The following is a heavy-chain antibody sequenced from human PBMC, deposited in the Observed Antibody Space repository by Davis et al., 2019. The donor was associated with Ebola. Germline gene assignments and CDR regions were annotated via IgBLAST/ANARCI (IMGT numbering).Heavy chain of an antibody. CDR2: IKSKTDGGTT. CDR3: TTDATGTTSYYYGMDV. V-gene: IGHV3-15*07. CDR1: GFTFSNAW. Sequence: PGGSLRLSCAASGFTFSNAWMNWVRQAPGKGLEWVGRIKSKTDGGTTDYAAPVKGRFTISRDDSKNTLYLQMNSLKTEDTAVYYCTTDATGTTSYYYGMDVWGQGTTVTVSS. J-gene: IGHJ6*02. D-gene: IGHD1-1*01.